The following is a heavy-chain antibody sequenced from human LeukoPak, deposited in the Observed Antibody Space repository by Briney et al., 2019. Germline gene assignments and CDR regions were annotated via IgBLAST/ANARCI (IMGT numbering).Heavy chain of an antibody. CDR2: IYYSGST. D-gene: IGHD6-13*01. CDR3: ARVIAAAGTTYFDL. J-gene: IGHJ2*01. V-gene: IGHV4-59*01. CDR1: GGSFSRYY. Sequence: PSETLSLTCAVYGGSFSRYYWSWIRQPPGKGLEWIGYIYYSGSTTYNPSLKSRVTISVDTSKNQFSLRLRSVTAADTAVYYCARVIAAAGTTYFDLWGRGTLVTVSS.